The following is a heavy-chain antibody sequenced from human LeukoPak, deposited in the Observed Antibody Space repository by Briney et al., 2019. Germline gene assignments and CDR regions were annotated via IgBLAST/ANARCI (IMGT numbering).Heavy chain of an antibody. D-gene: IGHD6-19*01. CDR3: ARDQGRWLVRTFDY. CDR1: GGSFSGYY. Sequence: SETLSLTCAVYGGSFSGYYWSWIRQPPGKGLEWIGEINHSGSTNYNPSLKSRVTISVDTSKNQFSLKLSSVTAADTAVYYCARDQGRWLVRTFDYWGQGTLVTVSS. V-gene: IGHV4-34*01. CDR2: INHSGST. J-gene: IGHJ4*02.